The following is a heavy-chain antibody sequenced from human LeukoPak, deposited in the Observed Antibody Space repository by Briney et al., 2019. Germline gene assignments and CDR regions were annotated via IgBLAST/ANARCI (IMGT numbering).Heavy chain of an antibody. V-gene: IGHV3-7*01. CDR2: IKQDGSEK. D-gene: IGHD1-26*01. J-gene: IGHJ4*02. CDR1: GFTFSSYW. Sequence: GGSLRLSCAASGFTFSSYWMSWVRQAPGKGLEWVANIKQDGSEKYYVDSVKGRFSIFRENAKNSLYLQMNSLRAEDMAVYYCARYRSYSGYFDYWGQGTLVTVSS. CDR3: ARYRSYSGYFDY.